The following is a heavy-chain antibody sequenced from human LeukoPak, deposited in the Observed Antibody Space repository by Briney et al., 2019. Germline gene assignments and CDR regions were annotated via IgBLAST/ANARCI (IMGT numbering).Heavy chain of an antibody. J-gene: IGHJ4*02. V-gene: IGHV3-30*02. CDR3: APRLTSGSYYNNFDY. CDR1: GFTFSSYG. D-gene: IGHD3-10*01. CDR2: IRYDKASK. Sequence: GGSLRLPCAASGFTFSSYGMHWVRQAPGKGLEWVAFIRYDKASKYYADSVKGRFTISRDNSKNTLYLQMNSLRAEDTAVYYCAPRLTSGSYYNNFDYWGQGTLATVSS.